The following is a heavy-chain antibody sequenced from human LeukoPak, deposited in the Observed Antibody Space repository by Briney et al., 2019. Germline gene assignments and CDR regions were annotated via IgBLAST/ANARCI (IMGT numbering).Heavy chain of an antibody. CDR3: ARDVSAGRWVFDY. CDR2: IYYSGST. J-gene: IGHJ4*02. D-gene: IGHD1-26*01. V-gene: IGHV4-59*01. CDR1: GGSISSYY. Sequence: SETLSLTCTVSGGSISSYYWSWIRQPPGKGLEWIGFIYYSGSTHYNPSLKIRVTISVDTSKNQFSLRLNSVTAADTAVYYCARDVSAGRWVFDYWGQGTLVTVSS.